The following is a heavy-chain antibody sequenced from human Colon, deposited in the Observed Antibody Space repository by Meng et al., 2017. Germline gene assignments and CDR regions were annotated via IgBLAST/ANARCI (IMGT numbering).Heavy chain of an antibody. CDR1: GFDFPSYA. V-gene: IGHV3-23*04. Sequence: GQLVASGGGLIQPGGSLRLSCAASGFDFPSYAMSWVRQAPGKGLEWVSSIIGSDDSTYYADSVKGRFTISRDKSKNTLYLQMNSLRAEDTAVYFCARGGAYVAAAADYWGQGTLVTVSS. D-gene: IGHD6-13*01. J-gene: IGHJ4*02. CDR2: IIGSDDST. CDR3: ARGGAYVAAAADY.